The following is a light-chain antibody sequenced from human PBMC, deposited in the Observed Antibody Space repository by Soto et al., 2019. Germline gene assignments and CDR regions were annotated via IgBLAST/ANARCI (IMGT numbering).Light chain of an antibody. V-gene: IGLV1-51*01. J-gene: IGLJ2*01. CDR3: GTWDSSLSAGV. CDR2: DNN. CDR1: SSNIGNNY. Sequence: QSVLTQPXSXSAAPGQXVXISCSGSSSNIGNNYVSWYQQLPGTAPKLLIYDNNKRPSGIPDRFSGSKSGXSXXXGITGLQTGDEAXXXCGTWDSSLSAGVFXGGXXXTVL.